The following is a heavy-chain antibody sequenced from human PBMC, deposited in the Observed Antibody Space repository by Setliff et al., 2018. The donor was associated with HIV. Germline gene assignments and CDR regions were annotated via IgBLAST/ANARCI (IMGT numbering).Heavy chain of an antibody. D-gene: IGHD3-22*01. CDR3: ARDSSRGNYYDSSGYYSMAFDI. CDR1: GYTFTSYY. V-gene: IGHV1-46*01. J-gene: IGHJ3*02. Sequence: ASVKVSCKASGYTFTSYYMHWVRQAPGQGLEWMGIINPSSGSTTYAQKFQGRVTMTRDTSTSTVYMELSSLRSEDTAVYYCARDSSRGNYYDSSGYYSMAFDIWGQGTMVTVSS. CDR2: INPSSGST.